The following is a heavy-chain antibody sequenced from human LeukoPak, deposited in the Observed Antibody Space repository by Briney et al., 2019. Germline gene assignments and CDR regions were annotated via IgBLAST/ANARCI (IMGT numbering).Heavy chain of an antibody. CDR2: INEDGSGT. CDR3: ATVFEH. J-gene: IGHJ4*02. Sequence: GGSLRLSCAASGFTFSSYWMSWVRQAPGQGLVWVSRINEDGSGTSYADSVKGRFTISKDDAKNTVYLQMNSLRAEDTAVYYCATVFEHWGQGTLVTVSS. V-gene: IGHV3-74*01. CDR1: GFTFSSYW.